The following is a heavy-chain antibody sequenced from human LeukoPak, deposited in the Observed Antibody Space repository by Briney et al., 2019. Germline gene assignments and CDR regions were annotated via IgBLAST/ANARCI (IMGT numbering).Heavy chain of an antibody. CDR2: ISSSDGDI. Sequence: PGGSLRLSCAASGFTFNSYTMSWVRQAPGKGLEWVSSISSSDGDIFYADSVKGRFTISRDNAKNSLYLQMNSLRAEDTAVYYCARAPHNDAFDIWGQGTMVTVSS. V-gene: IGHV3-21*01. J-gene: IGHJ3*02. CDR3: ARAPHNDAFDI. CDR1: GFTFNSYT.